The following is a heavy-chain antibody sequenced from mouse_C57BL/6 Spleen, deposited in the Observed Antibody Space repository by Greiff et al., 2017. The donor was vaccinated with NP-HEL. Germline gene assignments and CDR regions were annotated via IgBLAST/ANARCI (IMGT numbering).Heavy chain of an antibody. V-gene: IGHV1-47*01. J-gene: IGHJ3*01. Sequence: QVQLKESGAELVKPGASVKMSCKASGYTFTTYPIEWMKQNHGKSLEWIGNFHPYNDDTKYNEKFKGKATLTVEKSSSTVYLELSRLTSDDSAVYYCARGLYDYDVGFAYWGQGTLVTVSA. CDR3: ARGLYDYDVGFAY. D-gene: IGHD2-4*01. CDR2: FHPYNDDT. CDR1: GYTFTTYP.